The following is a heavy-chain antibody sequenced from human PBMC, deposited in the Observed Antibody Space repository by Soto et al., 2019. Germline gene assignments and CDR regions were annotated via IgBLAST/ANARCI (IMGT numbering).Heavy chain of an antibody. CDR3: ARGSWVVVPAAIGWFDP. V-gene: IGHV3-33*01. Sequence: VAVIWYDGSNKYYADSVKGRFTISRDNSKNTLYLQMNSLRAEDTAVYYCARGSWVVVPAAIGWFDPWGQGTLVTVSS. D-gene: IGHD2-2*01. J-gene: IGHJ5*02. CDR2: IWYDGSNK.